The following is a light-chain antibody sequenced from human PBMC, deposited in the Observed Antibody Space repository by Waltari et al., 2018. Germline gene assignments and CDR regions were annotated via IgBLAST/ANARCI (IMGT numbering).Light chain of an antibody. CDR2: SNN. V-gene: IGLV1-44*01. CDR3: AAWDDSLNGVV. J-gene: IGLJ2*01. Sequence: QSVLTQPPSASGTPGQRVTISCSGSSSNIGSNTVNWYQQLPGTAPKLRIYSNNQRPSGVPDRFAGSKSGPPASLAISGLQSEDEADYYCAAWDDSLNGVVFGGGTKLTVL. CDR1: SSNIGSNT.